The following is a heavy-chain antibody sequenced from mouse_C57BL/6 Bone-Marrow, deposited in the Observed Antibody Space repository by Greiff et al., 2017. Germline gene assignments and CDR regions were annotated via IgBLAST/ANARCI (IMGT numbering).Heavy chain of an antibody. CDR1: GFTFSDYG. J-gene: IGHJ1*03. V-gene: IGHV5-17*01. D-gene: IGHD1-1*01. CDR2: ISSGSSTI. Sequence: DVQLVESGGGLVKPGGSLKLSCAASGFTFSDYGMHWVRQAPEKGLEWVAYISSGSSTIYYADTVKGRFTISRDNAKNTLFLQMTSLRSEDTALYYCARAQIYYYGSSYWYCDVWGTGTTVTVSS. CDR3: ARAQIYYYGSSYWYCDV.